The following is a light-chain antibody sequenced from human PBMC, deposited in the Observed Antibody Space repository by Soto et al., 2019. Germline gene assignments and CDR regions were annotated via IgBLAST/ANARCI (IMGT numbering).Light chain of an antibody. Sequence: EVVLTQSPGTLSLSPGERATLSCRASQTVDSTYLAWYQQKPGQAPRLLIYRASSRAAGVPDSFSGSGSGTDFTLTISKLDPEYFAVYYCQQYDTSPPLYTFGQGTKLEIK. CDR2: RAS. J-gene: IGKJ2*01. CDR1: QTVDSTY. CDR3: QQYDTSPPLYT. V-gene: IGKV3-20*01.